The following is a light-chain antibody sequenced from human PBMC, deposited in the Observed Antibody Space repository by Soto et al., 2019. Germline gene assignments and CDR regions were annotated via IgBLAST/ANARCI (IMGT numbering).Light chain of an antibody. J-gene: IGKJ5*01. CDR3: QQYNSWPPIT. Sequence: EIEMTQSPATLSVSPGERGTLYFRASQSVSTNLAWYQHKPGQAPRLVISGASTRAAGIPARFSGSGSGTEFTLTISSLQSEDFAVYYCQQYNSWPPITFGQGTRLEIK. CDR1: QSVSTN. CDR2: GAS. V-gene: IGKV3-15*01.